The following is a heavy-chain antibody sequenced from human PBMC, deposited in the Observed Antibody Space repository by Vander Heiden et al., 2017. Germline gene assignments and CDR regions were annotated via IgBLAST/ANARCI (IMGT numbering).Heavy chain of an antibody. CDR3: AKDSGYSSPQNWFDP. CDR1: GFTCSSYA. V-gene: IGHV3-23*01. J-gene: IGHJ5*02. D-gene: IGHD6-13*01. Sequence: EVQLLECGGGVVQPGGSLRLPCAASGFTCSSYAMSRVRPAPGKGLEWVSAISGSGGSTYYADSVKGRFTISRDNSKNTLYLQMNSLRAEDTAVYYCAKDSGYSSPQNWFDPWGQGTLVTVSS. CDR2: ISGSGGST.